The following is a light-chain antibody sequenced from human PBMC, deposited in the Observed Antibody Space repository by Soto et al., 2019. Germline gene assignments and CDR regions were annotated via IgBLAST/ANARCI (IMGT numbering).Light chain of an antibody. CDR1: QSVASN. CDR3: QQDNNWPRT. V-gene: IGKV3-15*01. Sequence: EIVMTQSPATLSVSPGERATLSCRASQSVASNLAWYQQKLGQAPRLLIYGGATRATGIPARFSGSGSGTEFPLTISSLQSEDLAVYYCQQDNNWPRTFGQGTKVEIK. CDR2: GGA. J-gene: IGKJ1*01.